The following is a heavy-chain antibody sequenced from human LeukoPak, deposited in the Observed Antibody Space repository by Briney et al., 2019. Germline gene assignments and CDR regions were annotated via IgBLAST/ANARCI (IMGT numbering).Heavy chain of an antibody. D-gene: IGHD3-10*01. V-gene: IGHV4-31*03. CDR3: ASQRYGSGSPPRPLDY. CDR2: INHSGST. CDR1: GGSISSGGYY. J-gene: IGHJ4*02. Sequence: SETLSLTCTVSGGSISSGGYYWSWIRQHPGKGLEWIGEINHSGSTNYNPSLKSRVTISVDTSKNQFSLKLSSVTAADTAVYYCASQRYGSGSPPRPLDYWGQGTLVTVSS.